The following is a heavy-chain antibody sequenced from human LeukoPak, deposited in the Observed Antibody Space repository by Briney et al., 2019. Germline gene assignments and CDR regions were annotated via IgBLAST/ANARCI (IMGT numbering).Heavy chain of an antibody. D-gene: IGHD3-22*01. V-gene: IGHV4-34*01. CDR2: INHSGST. J-gene: IGHJ4*02. CDR3: ARDRGHYYDSSGSSFFFDY. CDR1: GGSFSGYY. Sequence: SETLSLTCAVYGGSFSGYYWSWIRQPPGKGLEWIGEINHSGSTNYNPSLKSRVTISVDTSKNQFSLKLSSVTAADTAVYYCARDRGHYYDSSGSSFFFDYWGQGTLVTVSS.